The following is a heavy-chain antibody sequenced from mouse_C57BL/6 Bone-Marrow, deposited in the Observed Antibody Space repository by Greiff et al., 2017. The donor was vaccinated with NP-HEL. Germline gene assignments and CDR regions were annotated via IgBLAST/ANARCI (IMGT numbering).Heavy chain of an antibody. CDR2: IDPSDSYT. Sequence: VQLQQPGAELVRPGTSVKLSCKASGYTFTSYWMHWVKQRPGQGLEWIGVIDPSDSYTNYNQKFKGKATLTVDTSSSTAYMQLSSLTSEDSAVYYCANYYYGSSSYAMDYWGQGTSVTVSS. V-gene: IGHV1-59*01. D-gene: IGHD1-1*01. CDR3: ANYYYGSSSYAMDY. J-gene: IGHJ4*01. CDR1: GYTFTSYW.